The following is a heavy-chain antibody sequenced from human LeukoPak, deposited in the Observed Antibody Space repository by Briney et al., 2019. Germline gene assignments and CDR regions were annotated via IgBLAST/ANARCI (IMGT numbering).Heavy chain of an antibody. CDR2: IYYSGST. Sequence: SETLSLTCTVSGGSISSYYWSWTRQPPGKGLEWIGSIYYSGSTYYNPSLKSRVTISVDTSKNQFSLKLNSVTAADTAVYYCARGQWLVALDYWGQGTLVTVSS. CDR1: GGSISSYY. CDR3: ARGQWLVALDY. D-gene: IGHD6-19*01. J-gene: IGHJ4*02. V-gene: IGHV4-59*05.